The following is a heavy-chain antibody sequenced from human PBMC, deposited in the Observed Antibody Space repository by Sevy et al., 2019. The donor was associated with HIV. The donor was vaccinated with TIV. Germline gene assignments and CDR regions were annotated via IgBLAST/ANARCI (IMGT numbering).Heavy chain of an antibody. D-gene: IGHD5-12*01. CDR2: INAASGVT. J-gene: IGHJ4*02. CDR3: ARGGSDGNY. Sequence: ASVKVSCKASGYTFSDYSIYWIRQAPGQGFEWMGWINAASGVTNFGQKFQGRVTRTRDTSINTAYMEVYRLTSDDTAVYYCARGGSDGNYWGQGTLVTVSS. CDR1: GYTFSDYS. V-gene: IGHV1-2*02.